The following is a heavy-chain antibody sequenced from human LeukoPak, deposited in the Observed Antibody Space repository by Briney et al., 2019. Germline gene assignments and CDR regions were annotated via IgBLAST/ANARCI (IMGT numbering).Heavy chain of an antibody. CDR3: ANFDGDSQAFHI. CDR1: GFTFTNYN. CDR2: ILYDGSKK. Sequence: GGSLGLSCAASGFTFTNYNMHWVRQTPGKGLQWVAAILYDGSKKYYADSVKGRFSVYRDNPNYTLYLQMNSLKTEDTAVYSCANFDGDSQAFHIWGQGTMVTVSS. J-gene: IGHJ3*02. V-gene: IGHV3-30*18. D-gene: IGHD3-9*01.